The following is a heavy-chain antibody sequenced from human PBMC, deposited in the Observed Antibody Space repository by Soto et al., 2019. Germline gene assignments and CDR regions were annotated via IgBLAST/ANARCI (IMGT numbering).Heavy chain of an antibody. V-gene: IGHV1-8*01. CDR3: ARGGGVVVAAGLDY. CDR2: MNPNSGNT. D-gene: IGHD2-15*01. Sequence: QVQLVQSGAEVKKPGASVKVSCKASGYTFTSYDINWVRQATGQGLEWMGWMNPNSGNTGYAQKFQGRVTMTRNTSTSTAYMGLSSLESEDTAGYYCARGGGVVVAAGLDYWGQGTLVTVSS. J-gene: IGHJ4*02. CDR1: GYTFTSYD.